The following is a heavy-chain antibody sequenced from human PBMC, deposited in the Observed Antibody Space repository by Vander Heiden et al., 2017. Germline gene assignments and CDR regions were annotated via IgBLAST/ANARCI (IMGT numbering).Heavy chain of an antibody. CDR3: ARVNYGDLYYYYYGMDV. CDR1: S. Sequence: SMNWVRQAPGKGLEWVSSISSSSSYIYYADSVKGRFTISRDNAKNSLYLQMNSLRAEDTAVYYCARVNYGDLYYYYYGMDVWGQGNTVTVSS. D-gene: IGHD4-17*01. V-gene: IGHV3-21*01. CDR2: ISSSSSYI. J-gene: IGHJ6*02.